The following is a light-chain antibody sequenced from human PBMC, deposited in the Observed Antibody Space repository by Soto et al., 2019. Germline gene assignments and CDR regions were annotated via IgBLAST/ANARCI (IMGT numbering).Light chain of an antibody. CDR2: GAS. V-gene: IGKV3-20*01. J-gene: IGKJ1*01. CDR3: QQYGSSLWT. CDR1: QSVSSSY. Sequence: EIVLTQSPGTLSLSPGERATLSCRASQSVSSSYLAWYQQKPGQAPRLHIYGASSRATGIPDRFSGSGSWTDFTLTIRRLEPEDFAVYYCQQYGSSLWTLGQGTKV.